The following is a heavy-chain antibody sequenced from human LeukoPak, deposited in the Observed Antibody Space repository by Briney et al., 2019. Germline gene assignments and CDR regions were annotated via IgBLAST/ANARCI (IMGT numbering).Heavy chain of an antibody. J-gene: IGHJ4*02. Sequence: GGSLRLSCAASGFTFSSYGMSWVRQAPGKGLEWVSVISGSGGSTYSAESVKGRFTISRDNSKNTLYLQMNSLRVEDTAVYYCAKGPRASGWTYFDYWGQGTLVTVSS. D-gene: IGHD6-19*01. CDR2: ISGSGGST. V-gene: IGHV3-23*01. CDR1: GFTFSSYG. CDR3: AKGPRASGWTYFDY.